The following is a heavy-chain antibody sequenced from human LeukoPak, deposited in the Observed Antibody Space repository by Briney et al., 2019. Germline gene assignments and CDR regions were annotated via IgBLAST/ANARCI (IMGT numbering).Heavy chain of an antibody. CDR1: GGSISSGSYY. V-gene: IGHV4-39*07. CDR3: ARLESAINGGRYFDY. J-gene: IGHJ4*02. Sequence: SETLSLTCTVSGGSISSGSYYWSWIRQPPGKGLEWIGEINHSGGTNYNPSLKSRVTISVDTSKNQFSLKLSSVTAADTAVYYCARLESAINGGRYFDYWGQGTLVTVSS. D-gene: IGHD3-10*01. CDR2: INHSGGT.